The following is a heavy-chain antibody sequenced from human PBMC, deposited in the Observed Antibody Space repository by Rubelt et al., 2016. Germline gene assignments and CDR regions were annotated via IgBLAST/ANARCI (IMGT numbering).Heavy chain of an antibody. D-gene: IGHD2-2*02. J-gene: IGHJ3*02. CDR1: GFTFSSYW. CDR3: ARSGPDVVVPAAIRVEGDAFDI. V-gene: IGHV3-74*01. CDR2: INSDGSST. Sequence: EVQLVESGGGLVQPGGSLRLSCAASGFTFSSYWMHWVRQAPGKGLVWVSRINSDGSSTSYADSVKARFTSSRDNAKNTLDLQMNSLRAEDTAVYYCARSGPDVVVPAAIRVEGDAFDIWGQGTMVTVSS.